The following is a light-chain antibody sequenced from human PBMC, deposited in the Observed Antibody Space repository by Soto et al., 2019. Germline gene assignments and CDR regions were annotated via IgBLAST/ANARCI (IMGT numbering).Light chain of an antibody. CDR2: EVS. V-gene: IGLV2-14*01. CDR1: SSDVGAYNY. Sequence: QSALTQPASVSGSPGQSITISCTGTSSDVGAYNYVSWFQQHPGKAPTLIISEVSNRPSGVSNRFSGSKSGNAASLTISGLKAEDEADYFCFSFTTDWTHVFGTGPKV. CDR3: FSFTTDWTHV. J-gene: IGLJ1*01.